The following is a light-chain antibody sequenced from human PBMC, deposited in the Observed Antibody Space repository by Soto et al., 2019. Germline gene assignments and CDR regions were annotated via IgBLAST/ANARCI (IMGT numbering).Light chain of an antibody. CDR1: QSVSSN. CDR3: QQYNNWPRT. V-gene: IGKV3-15*01. CDR2: GAS. Sequence: EIVMTQSPATLSVSPGERATLSCRASQSVSSNLAWYQQNPGQAPRLLIYGASTRATGIPARFSGSGSGTEFTLPISSLQSEDFAVYYCQQYNNWPRTFGQGTKLEIK. J-gene: IGKJ2*01.